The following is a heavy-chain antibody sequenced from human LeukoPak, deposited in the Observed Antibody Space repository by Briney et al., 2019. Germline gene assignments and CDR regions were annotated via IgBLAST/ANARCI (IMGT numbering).Heavy chain of an antibody. Sequence: PGGSLRLSCAASEFSVGSNYMTWVRQAPGKGLEWIESFYYSGSTYYNPSLKSRVTISVDTSKNQFSLKLSSVTAADTAVYYCAREDIHSSSWTWRGYWGQGTLVTVSS. CDR1: EFSVGSNY. D-gene: IGHD6-13*01. J-gene: IGHJ4*02. CDR2: FYYSGST. CDR3: AREDIHSSSWTWRGY. V-gene: IGHV4-39*07.